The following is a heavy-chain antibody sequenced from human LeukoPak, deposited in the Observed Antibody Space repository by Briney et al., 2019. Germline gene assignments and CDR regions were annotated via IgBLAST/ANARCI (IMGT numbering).Heavy chain of an antibody. CDR3: ARAQLLGRYWFDP. D-gene: IGHD2-2*01. CDR1: GYTFTIYD. V-gene: IGHV1-8*01. CDR2: MNPNSGNT. J-gene: IGHJ5*02. Sequence: ASVKVSCTASGYTFTIYDINWVRQATGQGLEWMGWMNPNSGNTSYAQKFQGRVTMTRNTSISTAYMELSSLRSEDTAVYYCARAQLLGRYWFDPWGQGTLVTVSS.